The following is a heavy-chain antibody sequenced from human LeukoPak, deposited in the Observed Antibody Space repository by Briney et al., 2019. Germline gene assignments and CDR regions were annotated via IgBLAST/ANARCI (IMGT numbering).Heavy chain of an antibody. V-gene: IGHV3-20*01. D-gene: IGHD1-26*01. CDR3: ARTQYSGSYGGADY. J-gene: IGHJ4*02. CDR1: VFTFDGYG. CDR2: INWNRAST. Sequence: GGSLRLSCAASVFTFDGYGMTCVPQAPGKGLWWGSGINWNRASTGYADSVKRRFTISRDNAKTSLYLQMPSLRAEDTALYHCARTQYSGSYGGADYWGQGTLVTVSS.